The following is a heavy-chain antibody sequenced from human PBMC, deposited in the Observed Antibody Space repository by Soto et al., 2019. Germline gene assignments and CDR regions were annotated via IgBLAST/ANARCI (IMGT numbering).Heavy chain of an antibody. V-gene: IGHV3-23*01. CDR2: ISGSGYST. CDR1: GFTFNSYA. Sequence: GGSLRLSCAASGFTFNSYAMSWVRQAPGKGLEWVSAISGSGYSTYYADSVKDRFTISRDNSKNTLSLQMNSLSAEDTAVYYCAKVRDGYTHFWGQGTLVTVSS. D-gene: IGHD5-12*01. J-gene: IGHJ4*02. CDR3: AKVRDGYTHF.